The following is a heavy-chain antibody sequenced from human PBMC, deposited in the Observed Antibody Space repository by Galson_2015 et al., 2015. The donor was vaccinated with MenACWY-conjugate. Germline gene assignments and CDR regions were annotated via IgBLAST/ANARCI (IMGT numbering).Heavy chain of an antibody. CDR3: ASLAVAGTEGDYYYGMDV. J-gene: IGHJ6*02. V-gene: IGHV1-18*01. CDR2: ISAYNGNT. CDR1: GYTFTSYG. Sequence: SVKVSCKASGYTFTSYGISWVRQAPGQGLEWMGWISAYNGNTNYAQKLQGRVTMTTDTSTSTAYMELRSLRSDDTAVYYCASLAVAGTEGDYYYGMDVWGQGTTVTVSS. D-gene: IGHD6-19*01.